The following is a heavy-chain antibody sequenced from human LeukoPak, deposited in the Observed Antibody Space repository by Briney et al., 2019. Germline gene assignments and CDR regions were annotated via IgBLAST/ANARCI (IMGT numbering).Heavy chain of an antibody. D-gene: IGHD3-10*01. Sequence: SETLSLTCAVYGGSFSGYYWSWIRQPPGKGLEWIGEINHSGSTNHNPSLKSRVTISVDTSKNQFSLKLSSVTAADTAVYYCARYSGSYLGDYWGQGTLVTVSS. V-gene: IGHV4-34*01. J-gene: IGHJ4*02. CDR2: INHSGST. CDR3: ARYSGSYLGDY. CDR1: GGSFSGYY.